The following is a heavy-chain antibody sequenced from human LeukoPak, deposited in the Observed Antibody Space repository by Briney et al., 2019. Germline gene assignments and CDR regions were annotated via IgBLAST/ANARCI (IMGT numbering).Heavy chain of an antibody. V-gene: IGHV3-21*06. CDR3: ASPPGYYDTSGYTVY. CDR1: GFTCNNFE. D-gene: IGHD3-22*01. CDR2: ISSSSSYI. J-gene: IGHJ4*02. Sequence: GGSLRLSCAVSGFTCNNFEMNWVRQAPGKGLEWVSSISSSSSYIYYADSVKGRFTISRDNAKNSLYLQMNSLRAEDTAVYYCASPPGYYDTSGYTVYRGQGTLVTVSS.